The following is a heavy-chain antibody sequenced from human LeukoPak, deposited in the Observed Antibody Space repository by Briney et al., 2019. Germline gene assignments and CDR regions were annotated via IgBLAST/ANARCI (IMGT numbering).Heavy chain of an antibody. V-gene: IGHV4-59*04. J-gene: IGHJ3*02. CDR1: GGSISGYY. CDR3: AGYNVQLYASDI. CDR2: MYYSGST. Sequence: SETLSLTCTVSGGSISGYYWSWIRQPPGKGLEWIGYMYYSGSTYYNPSLKSRVTMSVDTSKNQFSLKLSSVTAADTAVYYCAGYNVQLYASDIWGQGTMVTVSS. D-gene: IGHD1-1*01.